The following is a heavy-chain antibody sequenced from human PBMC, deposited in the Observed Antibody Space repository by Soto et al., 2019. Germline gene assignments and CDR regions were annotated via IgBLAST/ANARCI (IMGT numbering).Heavy chain of an antibody. Sequence: EVQLLESAGGLVQPGGSLRLSCAASGFTFSSYAMSWVRQAPGKGLEWVSAISGSGGSTYYADSVKGRFTISRDNSKNTLYRQMNSLSAEDMAVYYWPKDNREYYYGSESYYKPPYYHYYGMDVWGQGTTVTVSS. CDR2: ISGSGGST. CDR3: PKDNREYYYGSESYYKPPYYHYYGMDV. V-gene: IGHV3-23*01. CDR1: GFTFSSYA. D-gene: IGHD3-10*01. J-gene: IGHJ6*02.